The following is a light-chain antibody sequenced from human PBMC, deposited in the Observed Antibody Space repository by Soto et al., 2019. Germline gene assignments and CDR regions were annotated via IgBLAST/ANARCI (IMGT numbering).Light chain of an antibody. J-gene: IGLJ2*01. CDR1: SSTIGRNT. CDR2: TNN. V-gene: IGLV1-44*01. Sequence: QSALTQPPSASGAPGQRVTISCSGSSSTIGRNTVNWYRQLPGTAPKLLIFTNNQRPSGVPDRFSGSKSGTSASLAISGLQSEDEADYYCAAWDDSLNGPVFGGGTKLTVL. CDR3: AAWDDSLNGPV.